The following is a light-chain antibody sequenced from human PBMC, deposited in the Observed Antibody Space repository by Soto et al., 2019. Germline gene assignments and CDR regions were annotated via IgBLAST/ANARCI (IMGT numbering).Light chain of an antibody. CDR2: DAS. J-gene: IGKJ4*01. V-gene: IGKV3-20*01. Sequence: ETMLTKSPCTLSLSPGERATLSCRASQTVRNNYLAWYQQKPGQAPRLLIYDASSRATGIPDRFSGGGSGTDFTLTISRLEPEDFAVYYCQQFSSYPLTFGGGTKVDIK. CDR1: QTVRNNY. CDR3: QQFSSYPLT.